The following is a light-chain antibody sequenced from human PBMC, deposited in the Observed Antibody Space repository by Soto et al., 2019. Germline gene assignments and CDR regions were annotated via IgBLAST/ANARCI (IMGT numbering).Light chain of an antibody. CDR1: QSVSSSY. Sequence: EIVLTQYPGTLSLSPGERATRSCRASQSVSSSYLAWYQQKPGQAPRLLIYDESNRATGIPARLSGSGSGTDFTLTISSLEPEDFAVYYCQQRSNVITFGQGTRLEIK. CDR2: DES. J-gene: IGKJ5*01. V-gene: IGKV3D-20*02. CDR3: QQRSNVIT.